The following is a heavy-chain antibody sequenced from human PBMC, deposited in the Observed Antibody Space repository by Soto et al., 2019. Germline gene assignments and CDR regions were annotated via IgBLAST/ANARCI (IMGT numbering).Heavy chain of an antibody. Sequence: ASETLSLTCTVSGGSISSGDYYWSWIRQPPGKGLEWIGYIYYSGSTYCNPSLKSRVTISLDTSKNQFSLNLSSVTAADTAVYHCARSYDSSGPAGYWGQGTLVTVSS. D-gene: IGHD3-22*01. CDR1: GGSISSGDYY. CDR3: ARSYDSSGPAGY. J-gene: IGHJ4*02. CDR2: IYYSGST. V-gene: IGHV4-30-4*01.